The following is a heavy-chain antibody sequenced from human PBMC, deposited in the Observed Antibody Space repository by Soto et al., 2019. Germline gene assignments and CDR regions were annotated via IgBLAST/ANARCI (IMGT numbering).Heavy chain of an antibody. D-gene: IGHD5-12*01. V-gene: IGHV3-30*03. Sequence: GSLRLSCAVSGFTFSDYGMHWVRQAPGKGLEWVAVMSYAGTYKYYADSVKGRFTLSGDSSKNTLYLEMNSLRVEDTAVYYCARVGHNGYDLDFGYWGQGTLVTVSS. J-gene: IGHJ4*02. CDR3: ARVGHNGYDLDFGY. CDR1: GFTFSDYG. CDR2: MSYAGTYK.